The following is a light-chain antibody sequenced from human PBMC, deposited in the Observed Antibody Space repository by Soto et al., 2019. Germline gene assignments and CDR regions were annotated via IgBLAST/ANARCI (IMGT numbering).Light chain of an antibody. CDR3: QQRSNWPLT. CDR1: QSFSSY. J-gene: IGKJ4*01. V-gene: IGKV3-11*01. CDR2: DAS. Sequence: EIVLTHSPATLSFSPWERATLSCRASQSFSSYLAWYQQKPGQAPRLLIYDASNRATGIPARFSGSGSGTDFTLTISSLEPEDFAVYYCQQRSNWPLTFGGGTKVEIK.